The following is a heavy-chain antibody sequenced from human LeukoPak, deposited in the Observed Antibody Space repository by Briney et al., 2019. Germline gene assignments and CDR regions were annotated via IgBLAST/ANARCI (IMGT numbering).Heavy chain of an antibody. V-gene: IGHV3-53*05. CDR3: AKVGELELRSHFDY. J-gene: IGHJ4*02. CDR2: IYSGGST. CDR1: GFTFSSNY. D-gene: IGHD1-7*01. Sequence: GGSLRLSCAASGFTFSSNYMSWVRQAPGKGLEWVSVIYSGGSTYYADSVKGRFTISRDNSKNTLYLQMNSLRAEDTAVYYCAKVGELELRSHFDYWGQGTLVTVSS.